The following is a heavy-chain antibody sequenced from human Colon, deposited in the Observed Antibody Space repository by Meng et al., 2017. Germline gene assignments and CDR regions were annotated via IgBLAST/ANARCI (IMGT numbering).Heavy chain of an antibody. CDR3: ATGLRHGDWFDP. J-gene: IGHJ5*02. V-gene: IGHV4-34*02. CDR1: GGSFSGFY. D-gene: IGHD4-17*01. CDR2: IDHFGIS. Sequence: QVPIQQGGAGLFKPSETLSLTCAVSGGSFSGFYWSWIRQPPGKGLEWIGEIDHFGISNYNSSLKGRLTMSVDTSKKQISLTLTPVTAADTAVYYCATGLRHGDWFDPWGPGTLVTVFS.